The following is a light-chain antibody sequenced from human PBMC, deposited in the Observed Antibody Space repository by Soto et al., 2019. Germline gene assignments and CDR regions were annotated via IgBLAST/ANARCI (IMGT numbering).Light chain of an antibody. CDR2: EDT. J-gene: IGLJ1*01. V-gene: IGLV2-14*01. Sequence: QSVLTQPASVSGSPGQSITISCTGTSSDVGGYNYVSWYQQHPGKAPKLMIYEDTNRPSGVSNRFSGSKSGNTASLTISGLQAEDEADYYCSSYTSRRTLVFGNGNKVTVL. CDR1: SSDVGGYNY. CDR3: SSYTSRRTLV.